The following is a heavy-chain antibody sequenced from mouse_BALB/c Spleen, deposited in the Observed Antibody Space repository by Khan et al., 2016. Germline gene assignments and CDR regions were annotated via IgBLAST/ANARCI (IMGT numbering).Heavy chain of an antibody. Sequence: EVELVESGGGLVQPGGSLKLSCAASGFTFNNYGMSWVRQTPDKRLELVATINSNGGNTYYPDNVKGRFTMSRDNAKNTLYLQMSSLKSEDTAMXYCARVYNYGSPYFDYWGQGTTLTVSS. V-gene: IGHV5-6-3*01. D-gene: IGHD1-1*01. CDR2: INSNGGNT. CDR1: GFTFNNYG. J-gene: IGHJ2*01. CDR3: ARVYNYGSPYFDY.